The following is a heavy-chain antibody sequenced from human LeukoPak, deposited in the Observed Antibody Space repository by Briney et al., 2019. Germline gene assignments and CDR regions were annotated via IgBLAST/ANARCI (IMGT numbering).Heavy chain of an antibody. CDR2: ISGSDGST. V-gene: IGHV3-23*01. D-gene: IGHD3-22*01. J-gene: IGHJ4*02. CDR3: AIQDYYDSSGEFDY. CDR1: GFTFSSYA. Sequence: GGSPRLSCAASGFTFSSYAMSWVRQAPGKGLEWVSGISGSDGSTNYTDSVKGRFTISRENSKNTLYLQMNSLRAEDTAVYYCAIQDYYDSSGEFDYWGQGTLVTVSS.